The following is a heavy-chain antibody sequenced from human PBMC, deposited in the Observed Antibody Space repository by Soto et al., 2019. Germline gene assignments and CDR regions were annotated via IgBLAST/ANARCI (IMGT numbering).Heavy chain of an antibody. J-gene: IGHJ4*02. CDR3: ATGQQLGY. V-gene: IGHV3-23*01. CDR1: GFAFSTYA. Sequence: GGSLRLSCAASGFAFSTYAISWVRQAPGKGLEWVSKIIHSGDSTYYADSVKGRFTISRDNSKNTVYLQMNSLRAEDTAVYYCATGQQLGYWGQGTLVTVSS. D-gene: IGHD6-13*01. CDR2: IIHSGDST.